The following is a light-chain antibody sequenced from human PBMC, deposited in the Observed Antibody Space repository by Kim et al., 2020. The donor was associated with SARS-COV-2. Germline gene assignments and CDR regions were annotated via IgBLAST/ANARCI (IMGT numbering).Light chain of an antibody. V-gene: IGLV1-44*01. J-gene: IGLJ2*01. CDR2: SSN. CDR3: AAWDDSLKAVL. Sequence: QSVLTQPPSASGTPGQRVTISCSGSSSNIGINTVNWYRQLPGTAPKLLIFSSNQRPSGVPDRFSGSKSGSSASLAISGLQPEDEADYYCAAWDDSLKAVLFGGGTQLTVL. CDR1: SSNIGINT.